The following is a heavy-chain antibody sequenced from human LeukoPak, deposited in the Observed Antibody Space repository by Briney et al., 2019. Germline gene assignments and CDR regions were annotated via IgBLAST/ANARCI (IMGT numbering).Heavy chain of an antibody. CDR2: IYHSGST. CDR3: ARSRGLDWLDP. J-gene: IGHJ5*02. D-gene: IGHD1-14*01. CDR1: GGSISSGGYS. V-gene: IGHV4-30-2*01. Sequence: KSSQTLSLTCAVSGGSISSGGYSWSWIRQPPGKRLEWIGYIYHSGSTHYNPTLKSRVTISVDRSKNQFSLKLSSVTAADTAVYYCARSRGLDWLDPCGQGTLVTVSS.